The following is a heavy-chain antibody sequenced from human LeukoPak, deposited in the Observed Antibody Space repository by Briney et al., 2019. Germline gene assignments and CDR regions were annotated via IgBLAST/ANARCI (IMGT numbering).Heavy chain of an antibody. CDR1: VGSISSRF. Sequence: SETLLLTCTVSVGSISSRFWNTIRQPPGKGLGWIGYIYYRGNVNYNPSLKSRVTVSEDTSKNEFSLNLSSVTAADTAVYYCVSRWSTDAFDIWGQGTMVTVSS. V-gene: IGHV4-59*11. J-gene: IGHJ3*02. D-gene: IGHD4-23*01. CDR2: IYYRGNV. CDR3: VSRWSTDAFDI.